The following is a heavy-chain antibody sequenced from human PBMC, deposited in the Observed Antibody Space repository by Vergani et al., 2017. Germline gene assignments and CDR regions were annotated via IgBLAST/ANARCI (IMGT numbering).Heavy chain of an antibody. CDR2: IWYDGSNK. Sequence: QVQLVESGGGVVQPGRSLRLSCAASGFTFSSYGMHWVRQAPGKGLEWVAVIWYDGSNKYYADSVTGRFTISRDNSKNTLYLQMNSLRAEYTAVYYCARGSENYDFWCGAMDVWGKGTTVTVSS. J-gene: IGHJ6*04. D-gene: IGHD3-3*01. V-gene: IGHV3-33*01. CDR1: GFTFSSYG. CDR3: ARGSENYDFWCGAMDV.